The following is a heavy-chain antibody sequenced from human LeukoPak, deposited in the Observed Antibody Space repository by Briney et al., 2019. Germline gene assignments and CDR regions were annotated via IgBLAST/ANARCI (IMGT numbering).Heavy chain of an antibody. CDR2: IIPILGIA. D-gene: IGHD3-22*01. Sequence: SVKVSCKASGGTFSSYAISWVRQAPGQGLEWMGRIIPILGIANYAQKFQGRVTITADKSTSTAYMELSSLRSADTAVYYCARSYDSSGFTDYWGQGTLVTVSS. CDR1: GGTFSSYA. V-gene: IGHV1-69*04. CDR3: ARSYDSSGFTDY. J-gene: IGHJ4*02.